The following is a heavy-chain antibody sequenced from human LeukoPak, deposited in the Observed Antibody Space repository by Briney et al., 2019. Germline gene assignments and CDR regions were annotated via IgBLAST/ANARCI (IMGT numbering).Heavy chain of an antibody. Sequence: SETLSLTCTVSGGSISSYYWSWIRQPPGKGLEWIGYIYYSGSTNYNPSLKSRVTISVDTSKNQFSLKLSSVTAADTAVYYCARSGDPTHFDYWGQGTLVTVSS. CDR2: IYYSGST. V-gene: IGHV4-59*01. CDR1: GGSISSYY. D-gene: IGHD4-17*01. CDR3: ARSGDPTHFDY. J-gene: IGHJ4*02.